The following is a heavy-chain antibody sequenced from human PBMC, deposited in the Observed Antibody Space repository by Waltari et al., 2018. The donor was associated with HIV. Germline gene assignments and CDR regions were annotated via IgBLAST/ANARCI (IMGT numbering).Heavy chain of an antibody. CDR3: AREGYDYPNLYWHFDL. J-gene: IGHJ2*01. Sequence: QVQLVESGGGVVQPGGSLRRSCAASGFTFTAYVIPWVRQAPGKGLEWVTVIGHDGSAKFYADSVKGRFTISRDNSKNTMYLQMNSLRAEDAAVYYCAREGYDYPNLYWHFDLWGRGTQVTVSS. CDR1: GFTFTAYV. CDR2: IGHDGSAK. V-gene: IGHV3-30*03. D-gene: IGHD3-16*01.